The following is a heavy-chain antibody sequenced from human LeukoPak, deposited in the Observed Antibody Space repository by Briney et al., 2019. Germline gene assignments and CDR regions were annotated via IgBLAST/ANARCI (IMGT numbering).Heavy chain of an antibody. V-gene: IGHV3-7*01. CDR1: GFTFSDYY. D-gene: IGHD3-3*01. Sequence: GGSLRLSCAASGFTFSDYYMSWIRQAPGKGLEWVASIKHDGSEKYYVDSVRGRFTISRDNTMNSLYLQMSSLRAEDTAVYYCATDRGWRTSGYYLYYFEYWGQGTLVTFSS. CDR3: ATDRGWRTSGYYLYYFEY. CDR2: IKHDGSEK. J-gene: IGHJ4*02.